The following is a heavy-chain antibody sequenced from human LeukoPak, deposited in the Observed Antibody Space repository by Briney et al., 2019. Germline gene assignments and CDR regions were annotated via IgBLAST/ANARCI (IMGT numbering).Heavy chain of an antibody. Sequence: SETLSLTCTVSGGSFSGYYWSWIRQPPGKGLEWIGEINHSGSTNYNPPLKSRVTISVDTSKNQFSLKLSSVTAADTAVYYCARLKSDYWGQGTLVTVSS. J-gene: IGHJ4*02. CDR2: INHSGST. CDR1: GGSFSGYY. CDR3: ARLKSDY. V-gene: IGHV4-34*01.